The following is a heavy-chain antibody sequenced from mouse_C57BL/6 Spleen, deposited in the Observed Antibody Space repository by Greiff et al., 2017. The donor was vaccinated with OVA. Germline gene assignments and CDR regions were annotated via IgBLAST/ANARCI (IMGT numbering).Heavy chain of an antibody. CDR1: GYTFTDYN. Sequence: VQLQQSGPELVKPGASVKMSCKASGYTFTDYNMHWVKQSHGKSLEWIGYINPNNGGTSYNQKFKGKATLTVNKSSSTAYMELRSLTSEDSAVYYCARHGYPGTSMDDWGQGTSVTVSS. CDR2: INPNNGGT. CDR3: ARHGYPGTSMDD. J-gene: IGHJ4*01. D-gene: IGHD2-2*01. V-gene: IGHV1-22*01.